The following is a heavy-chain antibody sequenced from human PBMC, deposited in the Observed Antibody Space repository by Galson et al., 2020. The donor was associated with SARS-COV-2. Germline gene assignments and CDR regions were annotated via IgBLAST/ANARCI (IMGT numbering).Heavy chain of an antibody. CDR3: ARVDCSGGSCYPGKY. CDR2: IKHDGNEK. Sequence: GESLKISCAASGFTFSIYWMTWVRQAPGKRLEWVANIKHDGNEKYYVDSVKGRFTISRDNAKNSLYLQMNSLRAEDTAVYLCARVDCSGGSCYPGKYWCQGTLVTVSS. CDR1: GFTFSIYW. D-gene: IGHD2-15*01. V-gene: IGHV3-7*03. J-gene: IGHJ4*02.